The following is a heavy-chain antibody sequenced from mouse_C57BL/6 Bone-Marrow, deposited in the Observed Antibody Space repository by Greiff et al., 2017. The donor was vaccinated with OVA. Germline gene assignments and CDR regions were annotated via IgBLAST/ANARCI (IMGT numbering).Heavy chain of an antibody. J-gene: IGHJ2*01. CDR2: IYPGDGDT. CDR3: ARFYYGYDRNY. V-gene: IGHV1-82*01. CDR1: GYAFSSSW. D-gene: IGHD2-2*01. Sequence: VQLQQSGPELVKPGASVKISCKASGYAFSSSWMNWVKQRPGKGLEWIGRIYPGDGDTNYNGKFKGKATLTADKSSSTAYMQLSSLTSEDSAVYFCARFYYGYDRNYWGQGTTLTVSS.